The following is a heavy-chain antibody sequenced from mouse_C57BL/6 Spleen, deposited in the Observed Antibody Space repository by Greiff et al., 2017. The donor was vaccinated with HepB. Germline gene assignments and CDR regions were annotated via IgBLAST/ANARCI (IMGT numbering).Heavy chain of an antibody. CDR2: IDPNSGGT. CDR1: GYTFTSYW. V-gene: IGHV1-72*01. Sequence: QVHVKQPGAELVKPGASVKLSCKASGYTFTSYWMHWVKQRPGRGLEWIGRIDPNSGGTKYNEKFKSKATLTVGKPSSTAYMQLSSLTSEDSAVYYCARSGYYGSSHYWYFDVWGTGTTVTVSS. CDR3: ARSGYYGSSHYWYFDV. J-gene: IGHJ1*03. D-gene: IGHD1-1*01.